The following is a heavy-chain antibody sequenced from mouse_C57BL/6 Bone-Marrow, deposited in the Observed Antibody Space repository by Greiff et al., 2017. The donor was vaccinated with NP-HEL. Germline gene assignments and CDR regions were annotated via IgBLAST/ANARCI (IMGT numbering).Heavy chain of an antibody. CDR1: GFTFSDYY. J-gene: IGHJ4*01. D-gene: IGHD2-5*01. CDR2: INYDGSST. CDR3: ARDSYYSNGYAMDY. V-gene: IGHV5-16*01. Sequence: EVMLVESEGGLVQPGSSMKLSCTASGFTFSDYYMAWVRQVPEKGLEWVANINYDGSSTYYLDSLKSRFIISRDNAKNILYLQMSSLKSEDTATYYCARDSYYSNGYAMDYWGQGTSVTVSS.